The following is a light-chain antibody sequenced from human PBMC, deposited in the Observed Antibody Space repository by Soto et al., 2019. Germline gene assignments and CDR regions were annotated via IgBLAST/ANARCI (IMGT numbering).Light chain of an antibody. CDR3: QQSYSRQWT. V-gene: IGKV1-5*03. CDR2: KAS. J-gene: IGKJ1*01. CDR1: QTISSW. Sequence: DIQMTQSPSTLSGSVGDRVTITCRASQTISSWLAWYQQKPGKAPKLLIYKASTLKSGVPSRFSGSGSGADFTLTISSLQAEDFATYYCQQSYSRQWTFGQGTKVDIK.